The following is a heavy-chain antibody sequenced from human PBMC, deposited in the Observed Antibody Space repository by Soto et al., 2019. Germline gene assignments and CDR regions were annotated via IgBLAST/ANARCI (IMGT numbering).Heavy chain of an antibody. Sequence: ASVKVSCKASGYTFTGYYMHWVRQAPGQGLEWMGWISAYNGNTNYAQKLQGRVTMTTDTSTSTAYMELRSLRSDDTAVYYCARDSFHDFWSGYYPTHYYYYGMDVWGQGTTVTVSS. CDR1: GYTFTGYY. CDR3: ARDSFHDFWSGYYPTHYYYYGMDV. CDR2: ISAYNGNT. J-gene: IGHJ6*02. V-gene: IGHV1-18*04. D-gene: IGHD3-3*01.